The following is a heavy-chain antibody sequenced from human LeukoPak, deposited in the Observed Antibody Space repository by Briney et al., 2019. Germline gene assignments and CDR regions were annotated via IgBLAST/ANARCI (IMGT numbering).Heavy chain of an antibody. CDR1: GVTFSIYA. J-gene: IGHJ5*02. CDR2: IITIFGTR. V-gene: IGHV1-69*05. CDR3: ARDPSGLLWFGEFQNWFDP. Sequence: SVKVSCKDSGVTFSIYAIRWVRQAPGQGLEWMGRIITIFGTRNYAQKFQGRVTITTDESTSTAYMELSSLRSEDTAVYYCARDPSGLLWFGEFQNWFDPWGQGTLVTVSS. D-gene: IGHD3-10*01.